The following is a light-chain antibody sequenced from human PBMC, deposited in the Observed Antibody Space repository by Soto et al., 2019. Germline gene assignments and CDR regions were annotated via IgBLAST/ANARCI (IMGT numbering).Light chain of an antibody. CDR2: GAS. CDR1: RRVRSSF. V-gene: IGKV3-20*01. CDR3: QQYASAPLA. Sequence: VLTQTPGTLSWSPGEIATLSCRASRRVRSSFLAWYQQKPGQAPRLLRCGASSWATGIPDRFSRSGSGTEFTLTIRRLEPEDFAVYYCQQYASAPLAFGGGTRLDVK. J-gene: IGKJ4*01.